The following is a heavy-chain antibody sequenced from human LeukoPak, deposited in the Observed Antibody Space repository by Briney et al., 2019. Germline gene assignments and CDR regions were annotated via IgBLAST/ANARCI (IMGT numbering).Heavy chain of an antibody. CDR1: GFTFSSYS. Sequence: GGSLRLSCAASGFTFSSYSMNWVRQAPGKGLEWVSSISSSSYIYYADSVKGRFTISRDNAKNSLYLQMNSLRAEDTAVYYCVRGYSSRNGFDPWGQGTLVTVSS. J-gene: IGHJ5*02. V-gene: IGHV3-21*01. CDR2: ISSSSYI. D-gene: IGHD5-18*01. CDR3: VRGYSSRNGFDP.